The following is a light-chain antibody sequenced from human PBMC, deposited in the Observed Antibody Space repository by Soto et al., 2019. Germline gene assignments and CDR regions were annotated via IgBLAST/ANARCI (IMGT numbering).Light chain of an antibody. J-gene: IGKJ2*01. CDR1: QGISSY. V-gene: IGKV1-9*01. CDR2: AAS. CDR3: QQLKTYPYT. Sequence: IQLTQSPSSLSASVGDRVTITCRASQGISSYLAWYQQKPGKAPKLLIYAASTLESGVPSRFSGSGSGTDFTLTISSLQREDFATYYCQQLKTYPYTFGQGTKLEIK.